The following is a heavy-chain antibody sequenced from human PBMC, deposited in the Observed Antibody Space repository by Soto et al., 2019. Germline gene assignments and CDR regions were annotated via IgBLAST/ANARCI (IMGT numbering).Heavy chain of an antibody. J-gene: IGHJ5*02. D-gene: IGHD2-2*01. CDR3: ARDTGYCSDTRCWNWFDP. CDR1: EFTFST. CDR2: ITTTSSNI. Sequence: EVQLVESGGGLVKPGGSLRLSCAASEFTFSTMNWVRQAPGKGLEWVSSITTTSSNIYYADSVKGRFTISRDNAKNSLYLQMNSLRAEDTAVYYCARDTGYCSDTRCWNWFDPWGQGTLVTVSS. V-gene: IGHV3-21*01.